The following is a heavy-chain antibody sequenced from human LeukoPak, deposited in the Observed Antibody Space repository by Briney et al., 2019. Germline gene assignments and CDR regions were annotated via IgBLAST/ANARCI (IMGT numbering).Heavy chain of an antibody. CDR3: ARDRSVVRGVIITFDY. D-gene: IGHD3-10*01. CDR1: GYTFTSYG. Sequence: GASVKVSCKASGYTFTSYGISWVRQAPGQGLERMGWISAYNANTNYAQKLQGRVTMTTDTSTSTAYMELRSLTSDDTAVYYCARDRSVVRGVIITFDYWGQGTLVTVSS. V-gene: IGHV1-18*01. CDR2: ISAYNANT. J-gene: IGHJ4*02.